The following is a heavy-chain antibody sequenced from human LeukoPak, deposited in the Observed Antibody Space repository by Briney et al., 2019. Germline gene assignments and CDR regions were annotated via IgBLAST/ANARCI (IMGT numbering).Heavy chain of an antibody. CDR3: ARFLGEDYFDY. CDR1: GDSISSYY. D-gene: IGHD3-16*01. J-gene: IGHJ4*02. V-gene: IGHV4-59*01. CDR2: VYYSGST. Sequence: TSETLSLTCIVSGDSISSYYWSWIRQPPGKGLEWIGYVYYSGSTNYNPSLKSRVTISVDTSKNQFSLKLSSVTAADTAVYYCARFLGEDYFDYWGQGTLVTVSS.